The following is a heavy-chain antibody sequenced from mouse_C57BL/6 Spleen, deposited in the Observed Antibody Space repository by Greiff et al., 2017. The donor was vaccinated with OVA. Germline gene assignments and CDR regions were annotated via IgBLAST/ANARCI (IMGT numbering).Heavy chain of an antibody. CDR3: VRENDYDVGYAMDY. J-gene: IGHJ4*01. CDR1: GFTFNTYA. D-gene: IGHD2-4*01. Sequence: EVMLVESGGGLVQPKGSLKLSCAASGFTFNTYAMHWVRQAPGKGLEWVARIRSKCSNYATYYADSVKDRFTISRDDSQSMLYLQMNNLKTEDTAMYYCVRENDYDVGYAMDYWGQGTSVTVSS. CDR2: IRSKCSNYAT. V-gene: IGHV10-3*01.